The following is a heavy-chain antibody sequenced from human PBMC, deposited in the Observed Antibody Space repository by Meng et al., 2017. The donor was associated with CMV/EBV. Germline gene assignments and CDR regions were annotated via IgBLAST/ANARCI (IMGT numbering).Heavy chain of an antibody. D-gene: IGHD1-26*01. CDR3: ARDDVLGPTTPSNVGYFDY. CDR1: GFTFSRIA. Sequence: GESLKISCAASGFTFSRIAMHWARQAPGKGLEWVAFTSYDGRYKGYADSVKGRFTISRDNSKNTLFLEMNSLRAEDTAVYFCARDDVLGPTTPSNVGYFDYWGQGTRVTVSS. CDR2: TSYDGRYK. V-gene: IGHV3-30*04. J-gene: IGHJ4*02.